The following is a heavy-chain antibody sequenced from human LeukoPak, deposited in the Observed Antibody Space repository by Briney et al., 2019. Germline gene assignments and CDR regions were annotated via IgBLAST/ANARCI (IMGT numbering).Heavy chain of an antibody. CDR1: VYAFTAYD. CDR3: ARDPGSDDSSDYWPVDY. CDR2: INPNNRGT. D-gene: IGHD3-22*01. Sequence: ASVKVSFKASVYAFTAYDIHWVRQRPGPGPEWMGLINPNNRGTNYAQKFQSRVTMTRDTSISTAYMELRRMRSEDTAVYYCARDPGSDDSSDYWPVDYWGQGTLVTVSS. J-gene: IGHJ4*02. V-gene: IGHV1-2*02.